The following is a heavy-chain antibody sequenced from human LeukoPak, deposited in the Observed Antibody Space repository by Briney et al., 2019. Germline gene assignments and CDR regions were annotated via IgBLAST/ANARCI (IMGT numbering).Heavy chain of an antibody. V-gene: IGHV4-34*01. J-gene: IGHJ4*02. CDR1: GGSFSGYY. D-gene: IGHD2-8*02. Sequence: PSETLSLTCAVYGGSFSGYYWSWIRQPPGKGLEWIGEINHSGSTNYNPSLKSRVTISVDTSKNQFSLKLSSVTAEDTAVYYCARDHLVATFDYWGQGTLVTVSS. CDR3: ARDHLVATFDY. CDR2: INHSGST.